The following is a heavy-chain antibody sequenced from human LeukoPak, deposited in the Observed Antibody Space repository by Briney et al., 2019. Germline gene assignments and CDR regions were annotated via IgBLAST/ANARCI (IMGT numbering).Heavy chain of an antibody. CDR1: GVSISSSNSY. CDR3: ARDQIVGATSDEVFDY. V-gene: IGHV4-39*07. CDR2: INHSGST. D-gene: IGHD1-26*01. Sequence: SETLSLTCTVSGVSISSSNSYWGWIRQPPGKGLEWIGEINHSGSTNYSPSLKSRVTISVDTSKNQFSLKLSSVTAADTAVYYCARDQIVGATSDEVFDYWGQGTLVTVSS. J-gene: IGHJ4*02.